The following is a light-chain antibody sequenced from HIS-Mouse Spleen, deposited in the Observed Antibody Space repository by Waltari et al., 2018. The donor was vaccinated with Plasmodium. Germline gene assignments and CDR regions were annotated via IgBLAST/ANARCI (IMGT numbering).Light chain of an antibody. CDR3: YSTDSSGNHRV. V-gene: IGLV3-10*01. CDR1: ALPTKS. CDR2: EDS. J-gene: IGLJ3*02. Sequence: SYELTQPPSVPVSPGQTARITCSGDALPTKSASWDQQKSGQAPVLVIYEDSKRPSGIPERFSGSSSGTMATLTISGAQVEDEADYYCYSTDSSGNHRVFGGGTKLTVL.